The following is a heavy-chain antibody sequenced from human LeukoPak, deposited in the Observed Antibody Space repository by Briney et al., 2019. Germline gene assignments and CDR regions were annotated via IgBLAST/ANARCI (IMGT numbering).Heavy chain of an antibody. Sequence: SETLSLTCAVYDESFSGYYCSWIRQPPRKGLEWIGEIDHSGSTNYNPSLQSRVTISVDTSKNQFSLKLSSVTAADTAVYYCARDRYSSGWYVRWFDPWGQGTLVTVSS. CDR2: IDHSGST. CDR3: ARDRYSSGWYVRWFDP. V-gene: IGHV4-34*01. CDR1: DESFSGYY. J-gene: IGHJ5*02. D-gene: IGHD6-19*01.